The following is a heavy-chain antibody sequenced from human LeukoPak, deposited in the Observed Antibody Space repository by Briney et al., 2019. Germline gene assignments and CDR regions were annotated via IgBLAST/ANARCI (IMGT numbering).Heavy chain of an antibody. Sequence: GSLRLSCVASGFTFSDYYMSWIRQAPGKGLECVSYISSSGGTIYYADSVKGRFTISRDNAKNSLYLQMNSLRAEDTAVYYCARDREPTDAFDIWGQGTMVTVSS. J-gene: IGHJ3*02. CDR2: ISSSGGTI. V-gene: IGHV3-11*01. CDR1: GFTFSDYY. CDR3: ARDREPTDAFDI. D-gene: IGHD1-26*01.